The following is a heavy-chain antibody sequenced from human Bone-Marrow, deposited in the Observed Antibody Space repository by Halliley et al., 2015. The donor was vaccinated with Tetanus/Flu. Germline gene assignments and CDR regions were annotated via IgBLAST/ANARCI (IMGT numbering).Heavy chain of an antibody. J-gene: IGHJ3*02. CDR3: ARGRGWGLPRTAIEI. CDR1: GGTFSNYV. D-gene: IGHD1-26*01. Sequence: QVQLVQSGAEVKKPGSSVKVSCKASGGTFSNYVINWVRQAPGQGLEWMGEIIPMFATTNYAQNFQGRVTITADESTSAAYMELSSLESEDSAVYHCARGRGWGLPRTAIEIWGPVTMVTVSS. CDR2: IIPMFATT. V-gene: IGHV1-69*01.